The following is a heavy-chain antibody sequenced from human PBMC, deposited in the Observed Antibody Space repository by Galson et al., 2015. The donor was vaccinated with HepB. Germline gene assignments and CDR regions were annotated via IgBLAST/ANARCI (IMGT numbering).Heavy chain of an antibody. J-gene: IGHJ6*03. CDR1: GFTFDDYA. V-gene: IGHV3-9*01. Sequence: SLRLSCAASGFTFDDYAMHWVRQAPGKGLEWVSGISWNSGSIGYADSVKGRFTISRDNAKNSLYLQMNSLRAEDTALYYCAKGGYCSSTSCYTSYYYMDVWGKGITVTVSS. D-gene: IGHD2-2*02. CDR2: ISWNSGSI. CDR3: AKGGYCSSTSCYTSYYYMDV.